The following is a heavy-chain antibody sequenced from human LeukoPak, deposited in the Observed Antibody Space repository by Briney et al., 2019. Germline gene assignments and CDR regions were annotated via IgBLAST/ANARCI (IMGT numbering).Heavy chain of an antibody. D-gene: IGHD3-10*01. Sequence: SETLSLTCAVYGGSFSGYYWSWIRQPPGKGLEWIGEINHSGSTNYNPSLKSRVTISVDTSKNQFSLKLSSVTAADMAVYYCARSGRYPFDYWGQGTLVTVSS. V-gene: IGHV4-34*01. CDR1: GGSFSGYY. CDR3: ARSGRYPFDY. CDR2: INHSGST. J-gene: IGHJ4*02.